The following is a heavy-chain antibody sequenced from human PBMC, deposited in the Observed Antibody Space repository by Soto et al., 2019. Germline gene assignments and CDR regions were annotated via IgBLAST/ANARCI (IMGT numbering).Heavy chain of an antibody. Sequence: GGSLRLSCEAFGFTFSSHAMRWILQATGRGLEWFSSISGSGCSTYYADSVKGGFTISRDNSKNTLYLQMNSLRAEDTAVYYCAKVDDLWSGSYYYDYGMDVWGQGTTVTVSS. CDR2: ISGSGCST. J-gene: IGHJ6*02. V-gene: IGHV3-23*01. CDR1: GFTFSSHA. D-gene: IGHD3-3*01. CDR3: AKVDDLWSGSYYYDYGMDV.